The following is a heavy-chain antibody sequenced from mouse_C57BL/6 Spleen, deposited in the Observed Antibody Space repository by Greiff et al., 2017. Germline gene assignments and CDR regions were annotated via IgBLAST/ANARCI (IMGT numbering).Heavy chain of an antibody. J-gene: IGHJ2*01. CDR1: GYTFTSYW. CDR3: AREELVVATPASYFDY. Sequence: QVQLKQPGAELVKPGASVKLSCKASGYTFTSYWMHWVKQRPGRGLEWIGRIDPNSGGTKYNEKFKSKATLTVDKPSSTAYMQLSSLTSEDSAVYYCAREELVVATPASYFDYWGQGTTLTVSS. D-gene: IGHD1-1*01. V-gene: IGHV1-72*01. CDR2: IDPNSGGT.